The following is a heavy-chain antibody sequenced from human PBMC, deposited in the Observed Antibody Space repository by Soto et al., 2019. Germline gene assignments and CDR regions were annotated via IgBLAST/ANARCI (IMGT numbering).Heavy chain of an antibody. CDR1: GGSFRTYA. V-gene: IGHV1-69*01. CDR3: ARVGPPSPSVIWFFDL. CDR2: IIPMLAAP. J-gene: IGHJ2*01. Sequence: QGQLAQSGAEVKKPGSSVKVSCKASGGSFRTYAINWVRQAPGQGLEWMGGIIPMLAAPTYAQKFQGRLTITADESKTTVYMELSSLTSEDTAVYYCARVGPPSPSVIWFFDLWGRGTLVTVSS. D-gene: IGHD2-21*01.